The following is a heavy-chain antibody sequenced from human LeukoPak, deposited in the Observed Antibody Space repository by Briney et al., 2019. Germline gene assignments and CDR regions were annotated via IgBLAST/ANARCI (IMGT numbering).Heavy chain of an antibody. Sequence: PSQTLSLTCVSGGSISSGSYYWTWIRQSAGKGLEWIGRINTSGNTNYNLSLKSRVTISVDTSKNQFSLQLNSVTPEDTAVYYCAREDSGGESTGDLHFDYWGQGTLVTVSS. J-gene: IGHJ4*02. V-gene: IGHV4-61*02. CDR2: INTSGNT. D-gene: IGHD7-27*01. CDR3: AREDSGGESTGDLHFDY. CDR1: GGSISSGSYY.